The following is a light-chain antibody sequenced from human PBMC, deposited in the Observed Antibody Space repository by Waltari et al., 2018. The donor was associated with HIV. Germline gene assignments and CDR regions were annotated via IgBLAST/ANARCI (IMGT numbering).Light chain of an antibody. CDR1: QDISNL. CDR2: GAS. CDR3: QQYTSFPRT. Sequence: DVQMTQSPSSLSASIGYRVIFSCRASQDISNLLAWFQQRPGKAPKSLIYGASTLQTGVPSSKFSGAGSGTDFTLTITNLQPEDVATYYCQQYTSFPRTFGGGTTVEI. J-gene: IGKJ4*01. V-gene: IGKV1-16*02.